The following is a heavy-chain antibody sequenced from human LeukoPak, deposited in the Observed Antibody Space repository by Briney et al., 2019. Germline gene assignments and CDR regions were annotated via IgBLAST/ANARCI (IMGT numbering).Heavy chain of an antibody. CDR1: GFTFSSYA. CDR2: ISSSSSTI. D-gene: IGHD2/OR15-2a*01. CDR3: ARDSSF. V-gene: IGHV3-48*04. J-gene: IGHJ4*02. Sequence: GGSLRLSCAVSGFTFSSYAMNWVRQAPGKGLEWVSYISSSSSTIYYADSVKGRFTISRDNAKNSLYLQMNSLRAEDTAVYYCARDSSFWGQGTLVTVSS.